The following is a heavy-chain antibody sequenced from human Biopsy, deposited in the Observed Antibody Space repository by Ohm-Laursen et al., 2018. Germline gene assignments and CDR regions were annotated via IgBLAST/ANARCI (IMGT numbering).Heavy chain of an antibody. J-gene: IGHJ6*02. V-gene: IGHV4-59*11. Sequence: SDTLSLTCTVSGGSISSHYWSWIRQPPGKGLEWIGYIYNRGSIKYNSSLKSRVTISVDTSKNQFSLTVRSVTAADTAMYYCARGQDSSYLAYGMDVWGQGTTVSVSS. D-gene: IGHD6-19*01. CDR1: GGSISSHY. CDR3: ARGQDSSYLAYGMDV. CDR2: IYNRGSI.